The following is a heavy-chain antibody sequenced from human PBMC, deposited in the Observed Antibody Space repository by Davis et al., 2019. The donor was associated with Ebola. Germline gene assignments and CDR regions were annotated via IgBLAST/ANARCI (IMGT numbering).Heavy chain of an antibody. Sequence: PGGSLRLSCAASGLSFSSYAMSWVRQAPGKGLEWVSGISGSGSSTYYADSVKGRFTISRDNSKNTLYLQMNSLRAEDTAVYYCAKDPFSVGATRAWFDPWGQGTLVTVSS. CDR3: AKDPFSVGATRAWFDP. V-gene: IGHV3-23*01. J-gene: IGHJ5*02. CDR1: GLSFSSYA. CDR2: ISGSGSST. D-gene: IGHD1-26*01.